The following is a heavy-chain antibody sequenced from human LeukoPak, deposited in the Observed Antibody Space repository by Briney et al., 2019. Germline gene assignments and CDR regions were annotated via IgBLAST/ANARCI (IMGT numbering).Heavy chain of an antibody. CDR1: GFTFCDYA. CDR3: AKGGGYSSSTGVDY. J-gene: IGHJ4*02. D-gene: IGHD6-13*01. CDR2: ISGNSGSI. V-gene: IGHV3-9*01. Sequence: GRSLRLSCAASGFTFCDYAMHWVRQAPGKGLEWVSDISGNSGSIYYADSVKGRFTISRDNAKSSLYLQMNSLRAEDTALYYCAKGGGYSSSTGVDYWGQGTLVTVSS.